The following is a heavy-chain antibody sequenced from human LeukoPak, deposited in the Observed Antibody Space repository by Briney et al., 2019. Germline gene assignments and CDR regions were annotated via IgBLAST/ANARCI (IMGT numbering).Heavy chain of an antibody. CDR3: AREKPDTAMADFDY. CDR2: INPSGGST. CDR1: GGTFSSYA. J-gene: IGHJ4*02. D-gene: IGHD5-18*01. Sequence: ASVKVSCKASGGTFSSYAISWVRQPPGQGLEGRGIINPSGGSTSYAQKFQGRVTMTRDTSTSTVYMELSSLRSEDTAVYYCAREKPDTAMADFDYWGQGTLVTVSS. V-gene: IGHV1-46*01.